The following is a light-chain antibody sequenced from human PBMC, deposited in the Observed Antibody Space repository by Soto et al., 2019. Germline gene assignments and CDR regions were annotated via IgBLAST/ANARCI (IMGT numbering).Light chain of an antibody. CDR3: SSYTIVSTYV. Sequence: QSALTQPASVSGSPGQSITISCTGTSSDVGGYKYVSWYQQHPGKAPKLMIYEVTNRPSGVSNRFSGSKSGNTASLTISGLQAEDEADYYCSSYTIVSTYVFGTGTKLTVL. V-gene: IGLV2-14*01. J-gene: IGLJ1*01. CDR1: SSDVGGYKY. CDR2: EVT.